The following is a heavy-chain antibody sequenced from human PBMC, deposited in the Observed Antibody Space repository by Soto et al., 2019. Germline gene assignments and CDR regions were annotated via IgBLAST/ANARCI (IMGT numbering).Heavy chain of an antibody. J-gene: IGHJ4*02. V-gene: IGHV3-48*01. CDR3: ASQSSEWLLFAS. CDR1: GFTFSSYS. D-gene: IGHD5-12*01. Sequence: GGSLRLSCAGSGFTFSSYSMNWVRQAPGKGLEWVSYISSSSSTIYYADSVKGRFTISRDNAKNSLYLQMNSLRAEDTAVYYCASQSSEWLLFASWGQGTLVTVSS. CDR2: ISSSSSTI.